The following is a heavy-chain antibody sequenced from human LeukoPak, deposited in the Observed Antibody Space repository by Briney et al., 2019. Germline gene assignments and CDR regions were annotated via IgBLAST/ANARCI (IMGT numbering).Heavy chain of an antibody. Sequence: RASVKVSCKASGYTFTGYYMHWVRQAPGQGLEWMGWINLNSGGTNYAQKFQGRVTMTRDTSITTAYMELSSLRSEDTAVYYCAREVPAAIGGGWFDPWGQGTLVTVSS. CDR1: GYTFTGYY. D-gene: IGHD2-2*02. J-gene: IGHJ5*02. CDR3: AREVPAAIGGGWFDP. V-gene: IGHV1-2*02. CDR2: INLNSGGT.